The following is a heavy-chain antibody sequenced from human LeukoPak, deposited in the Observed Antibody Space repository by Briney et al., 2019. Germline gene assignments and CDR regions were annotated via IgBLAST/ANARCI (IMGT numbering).Heavy chain of an antibody. D-gene: IGHD3-9*01. Sequence: ASVKVSCKASGYTFTSYGISWVRQAPGQGLEWMGWISAYNGNTNYAQKLQGRVTMTTDTSTSTAYTELRSLRSDDTAVYYCARDSAYDILTGYYYWFDPWGQGTLVTVSS. CDR3: ARDSAYDILTGYYYWFDP. CDR2: ISAYNGNT. J-gene: IGHJ5*02. V-gene: IGHV1-18*01. CDR1: GYTFTSYG.